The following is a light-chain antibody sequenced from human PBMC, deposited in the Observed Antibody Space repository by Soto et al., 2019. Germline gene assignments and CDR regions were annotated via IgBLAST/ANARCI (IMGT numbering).Light chain of an antibody. Sequence: EIVLTQSPVTLSLSPGERATLSCRASQSISSYLAWYQQKPGQAPRLLIYDASNRATGIPARFSGSGSGTDFTLTISSREPEDFAVYYCQQRSNWPRGTFGQGTRVEIK. CDR3: QQRSNWPRGT. V-gene: IGKV3-11*01. J-gene: IGKJ1*01. CDR2: DAS. CDR1: QSISSY.